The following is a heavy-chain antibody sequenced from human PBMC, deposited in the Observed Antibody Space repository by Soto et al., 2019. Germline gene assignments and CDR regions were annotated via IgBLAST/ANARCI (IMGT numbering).Heavy chain of an antibody. D-gene: IGHD2-21*02. Sequence: EVQLVESGGGLVKPGGSLRLSCAASGFTFSNAWMSWVRQAPGKGLGWVGRIKSKTDGGTTDYAAPVKGRFTIARDDSKNTLYLQMNSLKTEDTAVYYCTTDLEAFPYCGGDCYSEWGQGTLVTVSS. CDR3: TTDLEAFPYCGGDCYSE. CDR1: GFTFSNAW. V-gene: IGHV3-15*01. J-gene: IGHJ4*02. CDR2: IKSKTDGGTT.